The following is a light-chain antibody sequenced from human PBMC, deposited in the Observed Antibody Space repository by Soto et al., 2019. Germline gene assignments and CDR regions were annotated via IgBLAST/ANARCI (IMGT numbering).Light chain of an antibody. J-gene: IGLJ3*02. CDR1: NSDVGGSDY. V-gene: IGLV2-11*01. CDR2: DAT. Sequence: QSALTQPRSVSGSPGQSVTISCTGTNSDVGGSDYVSWYQQHPVKAPKLMIYDATKRPSGVPDRFSGFKSGSTASLTISGLQDEDEADYYCCSYAGSYTYGVFGGGTKVTVL. CDR3: CSYAGSYTYGV.